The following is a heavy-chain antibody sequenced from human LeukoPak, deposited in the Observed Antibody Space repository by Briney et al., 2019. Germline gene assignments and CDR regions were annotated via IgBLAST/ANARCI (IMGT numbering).Heavy chain of an antibody. J-gene: IGHJ3*02. V-gene: IGHV3-21*01. CDR2: ISSSSSYI. Sequence: GGSLRLSCAASGFTFSSYEMNWVRQAPGKGLEWVSSISSSSSYIYYADSVKGRFTISRDNAKNSLYLQMNSLRAEDTAVYYCARDRLSDGNAFDIWGQGTMVTVSS. D-gene: IGHD3-16*02. CDR3: ARDRLSDGNAFDI. CDR1: GFTFSSYE.